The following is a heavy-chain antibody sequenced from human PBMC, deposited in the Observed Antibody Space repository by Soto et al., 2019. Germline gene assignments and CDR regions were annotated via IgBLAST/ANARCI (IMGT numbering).Heavy chain of an antibody. D-gene: IGHD5-18*01. Sequence: PSETLSLTCSVSGGSISSGGYSWSWIRQPPGKGLEWIGYIYHSGSTYYNPSLKSRVTISVDRSKNQFSLKLSSVTAADTAVYYCARGRIQLCFDYWGQGTLVTVSS. V-gene: IGHV4-30-2*01. CDR3: ARGRIQLCFDY. CDR1: GGSISSGGYS. CDR2: IYHSGST. J-gene: IGHJ4*02.